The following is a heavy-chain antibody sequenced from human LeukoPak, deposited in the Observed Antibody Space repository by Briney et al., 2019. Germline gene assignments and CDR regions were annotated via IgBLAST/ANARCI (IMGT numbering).Heavy chain of an antibody. D-gene: IGHD6-13*01. V-gene: IGHV1-69*04. CDR1: GGTFSSYA. CDR2: IIPIFGIA. CDR3: ARVEQQSWFDP. Sequence: SVKVSCKASGGTFSSYAISWVRQAPGQGLEWMGRIIPIFGIANYAQKFQGRVTITADKSTSTAYMELSSLRSQDTAVYYCARVEQQSWFDPWGQGTLVTVSS. J-gene: IGHJ5*02.